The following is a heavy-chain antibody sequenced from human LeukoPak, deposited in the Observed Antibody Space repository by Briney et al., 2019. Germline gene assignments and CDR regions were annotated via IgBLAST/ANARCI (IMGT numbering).Heavy chain of an antibody. Sequence: GGSLRLSCAASGFTFSSYAMHWVRQAPGKGLEYVSAISSNGGSTYYANSVKGRFTISRDNSKNTLYLQMGSLRAEDMAVYYCARARYPNWFDPWGQGTLVTVSS. CDR3: ARARYPNWFDP. D-gene: IGHD2-15*01. CDR2: ISSNGGST. J-gene: IGHJ5*02. CDR1: GFTFSSYA. V-gene: IGHV3-64*01.